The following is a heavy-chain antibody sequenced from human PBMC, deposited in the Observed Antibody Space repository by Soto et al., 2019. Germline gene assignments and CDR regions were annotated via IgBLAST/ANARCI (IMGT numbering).Heavy chain of an antibody. CDR2: IYSGGST. CDR1: GFTFSSYA. D-gene: IGHD2-15*01. V-gene: IGHV3-53*01. Sequence: GGSLRLSCAASGFTFSSYAMSWVRQAPGKGLEWVSAIYSGGSTYYADSVKGRFTISRDNSKNTLYLQMNSLRAEDTAVYYCARDIRSGCSGGSCKYYYYYGMDVWGQGTTVTVSS. J-gene: IGHJ6*02. CDR3: ARDIRSGCSGGSCKYYYYYGMDV.